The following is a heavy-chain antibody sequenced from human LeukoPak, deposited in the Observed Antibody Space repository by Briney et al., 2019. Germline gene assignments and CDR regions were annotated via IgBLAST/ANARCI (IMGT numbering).Heavy chain of an antibody. CDR2: ISSSSTYI. V-gene: IGHV3-21*01. D-gene: IGHD6-19*01. Sequence: GGSLRLSCAASGFSISGYWMHWVRQAPGQGLEWVSSISSSSTYIYYADSVKGRFTISRDNARNSLYLQMNRLRAEDTAVYYCARESGSGEFDYWGQGTLVTVSS. CDR3: ARESGSGEFDY. CDR1: GFSISGYW. J-gene: IGHJ4*02.